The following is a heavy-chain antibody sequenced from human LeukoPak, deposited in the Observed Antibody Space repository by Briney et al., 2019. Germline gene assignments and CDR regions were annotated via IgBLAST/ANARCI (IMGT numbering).Heavy chain of an antibody. CDR1: GGSISSSSYY. V-gene: IGHV4-39*07. J-gene: IGHJ6*02. CDR3: ASGPLKLYGMDV. Sequence: SETLSLTCTVSGGSISSSSYYWGWIRQPPGKGLEWIGSIYYSGSTYYNPSLKSRVTISVDTSKNQFSLKLSSVTAADTAVYYCASGPLKLYGMDVWGQGTTVTVSS. CDR2: IYYSGST.